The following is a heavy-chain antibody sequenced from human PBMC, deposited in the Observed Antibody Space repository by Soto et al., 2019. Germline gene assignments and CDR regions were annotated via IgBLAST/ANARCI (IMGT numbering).Heavy chain of an antibody. CDR1: GFIFSDYA. D-gene: IGHD6-13*01. CDR2: ISYGGDNK. J-gene: IGHJ4*01. V-gene: IGHV3-30*09. Sequence: QVQLVESGGGVVQPGRSLRLSCAASGFIFSDYAMHWVRQAPGKGLEWVAVISYGGDNKYYADSVRGRFAISRDNLKNTLDLQMNSLNPEDTAVYHCAKARHSTSWYGLEADVWGHGTLVTVSA. CDR3: AKARHSTSWYGLEADV.